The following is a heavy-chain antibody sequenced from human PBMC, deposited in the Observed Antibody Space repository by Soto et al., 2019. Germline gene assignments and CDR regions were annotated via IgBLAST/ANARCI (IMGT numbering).Heavy chain of an antibody. CDR1: GGSISSYY. J-gene: IGHJ4*02. CDR2: IYYSGST. Sequence: SETLSLTCTVSGGSISSYYWSWIRQPPGKGLEWIGYIYYSGSTNYNPSLKSRVTISVDTSKNQFSLKLSSVTAADTAVYYCARGYYDYIWGSYRYSGVFDYWGQGTLVTVSS. D-gene: IGHD3-16*02. V-gene: IGHV4-59*01. CDR3: ARGYYDYIWGSYRYSGVFDY.